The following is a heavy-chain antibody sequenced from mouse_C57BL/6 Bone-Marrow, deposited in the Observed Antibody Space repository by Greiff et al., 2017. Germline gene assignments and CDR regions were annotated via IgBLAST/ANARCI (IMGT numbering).Heavy chain of an antibody. V-gene: IGHV1-85*01. CDR2: IYPRDGST. CDR1: GYTFTSYD. Sequence: QVQLQQSGPELVKPGASVKLSCKASGYTFTSYDINWVKQRPGQGLEWIGWIYPRDGSTKYNEKFKGKATLTVDTSSSTAYMELHSLPSEDSAVYFWARDYGSSYWYFDVWGTGTTVTVSS. CDR3: ARDYGSSYWYFDV. D-gene: IGHD1-1*01. J-gene: IGHJ1*03.